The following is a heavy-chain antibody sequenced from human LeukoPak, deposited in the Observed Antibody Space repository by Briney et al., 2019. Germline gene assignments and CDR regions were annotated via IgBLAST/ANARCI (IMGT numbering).Heavy chain of an antibody. CDR3: ANWIGSSSRDY. Sequence: GGSLRLSCAASGFTFSTYAMTWVRQAPGKGLEWVSGINSNGDEIYYADSVRGRYTISRDNSNNALYLQMDSLRAEDTAVYYCANWIGSSSRDYWGQGTLVTVSS. V-gene: IGHV3-23*01. CDR1: GFTFSTYA. CDR2: INSNGDEI. D-gene: IGHD6-6*01. J-gene: IGHJ4*02.